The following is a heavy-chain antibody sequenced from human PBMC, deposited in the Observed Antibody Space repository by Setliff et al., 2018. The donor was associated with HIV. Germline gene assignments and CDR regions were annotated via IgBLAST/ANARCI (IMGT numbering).Heavy chain of an antibody. Sequence: ASVKVSCKASGYTFTIYGITWVRQAPGQGLEWMGWISGHSDSRKYGQKFDGRVTLTMDTSTSTAYMELMKLTPDDTAAYYCARGWELNVWGQGTPVTVSS. CDR3: ARGWELNV. CDR1: GYTFTIYG. J-gene: IGHJ4*02. V-gene: IGHV1-18*01. D-gene: IGHD1-26*01. CDR2: ISGHSDSR.